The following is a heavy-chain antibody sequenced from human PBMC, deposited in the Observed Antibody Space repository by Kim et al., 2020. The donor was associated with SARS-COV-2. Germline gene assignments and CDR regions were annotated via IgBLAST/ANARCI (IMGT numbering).Heavy chain of an antibody. J-gene: IGHJ4*02. CDR1: GGSISSSSYY. V-gene: IGHV4-39*01. Sequence: SETLSLTCTVSGGSISSSSYYWGWIRQPPGKGLEWIGSIYYSGSTYYNPSLKSRVTISVDTSKNQFSLKLSSVTAADTAVYYCARLDSSGWYAIDYWGQGTLVTVSS. CDR3: ARLDSSGWYAIDY. CDR2: IYYSGST. D-gene: IGHD6-19*01.